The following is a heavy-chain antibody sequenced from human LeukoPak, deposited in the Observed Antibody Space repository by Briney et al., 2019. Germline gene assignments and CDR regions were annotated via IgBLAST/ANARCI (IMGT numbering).Heavy chain of an antibody. CDR1: GYTFTGYY. CDR3: ALSLGYCSSTSCLGGFDP. D-gene: IGHD2-2*01. V-gene: IGHV1-2*02. Sequence: GASVKVSCKASGYTFTGYYMHWVRQAPGQGLEWMGWINPNSGGTNYAQKFQGRVTMTRDTSINTAYMELSSLRSEDTAVYYCALSLGYCSSTSCLGGFDPWGQGTLVTVSS. CDR2: INPNSGGT. J-gene: IGHJ5*02.